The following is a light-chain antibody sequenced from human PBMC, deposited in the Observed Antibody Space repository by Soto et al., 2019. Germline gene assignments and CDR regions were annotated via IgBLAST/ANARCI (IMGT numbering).Light chain of an antibody. CDR2: DAS. J-gene: IGKJ1*01. CDR3: QQYNSYWT. Sequence: DIQMTQSPSTLSASVGDRVTITCRASQGISNRLAWYQQKPGKAPKLLIYDASSLESGVPSRFSGSGSGTEFTLTISSLQPDDFATYYCQQYNSYWTFGQGTKVDIK. CDR1: QGISNR. V-gene: IGKV1-5*01.